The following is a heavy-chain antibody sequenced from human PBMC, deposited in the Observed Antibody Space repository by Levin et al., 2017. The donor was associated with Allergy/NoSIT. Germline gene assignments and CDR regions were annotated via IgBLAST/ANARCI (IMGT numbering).Heavy chain of an antibody. CDR2: ISYDGTEQ. J-gene: IGHJ4*02. Sequence: PGGSLRLSCGASGFTFTSYAFHWVRQAPGKGLEWVAVISYDGTEQYFANSVMGRFTMSRDNSNNTVYLQMSSLRPEDTAVYYCSRGGSFLTQNPDYWGQGTLVTVSS. D-gene: IGHD2/OR15-2a*01. V-gene: IGHV3-30-3*01. CDR3: SRGGSFLTQNPDY. CDR1: GFTFTSYA.